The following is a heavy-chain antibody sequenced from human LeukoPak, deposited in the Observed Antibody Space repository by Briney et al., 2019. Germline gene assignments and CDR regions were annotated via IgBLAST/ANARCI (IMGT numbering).Heavy chain of an antibody. J-gene: IGHJ6*02. CDR1: GFTFSSYW. D-gene: IGHD6-6*01. CDR2: INSDGSGT. CDR3: ARGYSSSSGHGMDV. Sequence: GGSLRLSCAASGFTFSSYWIHWVRQAPAKGLVWVSRINSDGSGTTYADSVKGRFTISRDNAKNTLYLQMNSLRAEDMAMYYCARGYSSSSGHGMDVWGQGTTVTVSS. V-gene: IGHV3-74*01.